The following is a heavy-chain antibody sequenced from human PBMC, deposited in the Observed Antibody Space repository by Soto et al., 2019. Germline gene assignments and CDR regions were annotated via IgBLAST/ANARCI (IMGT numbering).Heavy chain of an antibody. CDR1: GVSISDCF. D-gene: IGHD3-22*01. Sequence: SETLSLTCTVSGVSISDCFWGWMRRPPGKELEWIGYIHYSGKTNHNPSLKSRVTISVDTSKNQVSLKLSSVTAADTAVYYCASTRDLLSDDYDSTGYDGPFEVWRHGPMVTASS. CDR2: IHYSGKT. J-gene: IGHJ3*01. CDR3: ASTRDLLSDDYDSTGYDGPFEV. V-gene: IGHV4-59*01.